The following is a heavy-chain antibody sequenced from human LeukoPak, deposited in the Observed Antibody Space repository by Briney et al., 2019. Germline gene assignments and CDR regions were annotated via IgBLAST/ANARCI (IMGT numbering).Heavy chain of an antibody. CDR2: ITGSGSDT. V-gene: IGHV3-21*01. Sequence: PGGCLRLSCAASGFTFSSYTMNWVRPAPGEGLEWVSSITGSGSDTYYADSVKGRFTISRDNAKNSLYLQMNSLRADDTAVYYCARDGYGDYANDYWGQGTLVTVSS. CDR3: ARDGYGDYANDY. CDR1: GFTFSSYT. J-gene: IGHJ4*02. D-gene: IGHD4-17*01.